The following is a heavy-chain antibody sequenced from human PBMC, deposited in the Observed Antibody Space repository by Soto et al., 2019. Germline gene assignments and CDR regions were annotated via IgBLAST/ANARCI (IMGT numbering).Heavy chain of an antibody. D-gene: IGHD3-10*01. CDR1: GYTFTSYD. Sequence: ASVKVSCKASGYTFTSYDINWVRQATGQGLEWMGWMNPNSGNTGYAQKFQGRVTMTRNTSISTAYMELSSLRSEDTAVYYCAKDSKFRGVFYGMDVWGQGTTVTVSS. J-gene: IGHJ6*02. CDR3: AKDSKFRGVFYGMDV. CDR2: MNPNSGNT. V-gene: IGHV1-8*01.